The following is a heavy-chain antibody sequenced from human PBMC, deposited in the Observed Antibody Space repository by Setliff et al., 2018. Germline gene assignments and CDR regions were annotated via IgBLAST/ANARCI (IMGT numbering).Heavy chain of an antibody. CDR3: ARDRVPPLFGVGSYYYMDV. CDR1: GGTFSSYA. CDR2: IIPMFGTA. J-gene: IGHJ6*03. D-gene: IGHD3-3*01. Sequence: SVKVSCKASGGTFSSYAISWVRQAPGQGLEWMGGIIPMFGTANYAQKFQGRVTITADESTSTAYMELSSLRSEDTAVYYCARDRVPPLFGVGSYYYMDVWGKGTTVTVSS. V-gene: IGHV1-69*13.